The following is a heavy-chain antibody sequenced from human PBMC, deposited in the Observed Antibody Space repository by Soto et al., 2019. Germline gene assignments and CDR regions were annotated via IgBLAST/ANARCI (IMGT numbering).Heavy chain of an antibody. V-gene: IGHV3-33*01. J-gene: IGHJ5*02. CDR2: IVNDGSEQ. D-gene: IGHD3-10*02. CDR1: GFSFSTHG. Sequence: QVQLVESGGGVVRPGRSLRLSCAATGFSFSTHGMHWVRQAPGKGLEWVAVIVNDGSEQQYADSVKGRFTISRDNARNILYLHMNNLRAEDTALYYCARDDLYVDTGLDLWGQGTLVTVSS. CDR3: ARDDLYVDTGLDL.